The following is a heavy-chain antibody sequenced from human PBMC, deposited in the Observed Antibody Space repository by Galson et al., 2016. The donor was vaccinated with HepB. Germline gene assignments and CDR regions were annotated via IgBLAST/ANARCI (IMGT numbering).Heavy chain of an antibody. D-gene: IGHD6-13*01. CDR1: GFTLSNSA. Sequence: LRLSCAASGFTLSNSAMSWVRQAPGKGLEWVSAMSDSGGSTYYADSVTGRFTISRDNSKNTLYLQMNSLGAEDTAIYYCAVRYSSIWYFQHWGRGTLVSVSS. CDR2: MSDSGGST. V-gene: IGHV3-23*01. CDR3: AVRYSSIWYFQH. J-gene: IGHJ1*01.